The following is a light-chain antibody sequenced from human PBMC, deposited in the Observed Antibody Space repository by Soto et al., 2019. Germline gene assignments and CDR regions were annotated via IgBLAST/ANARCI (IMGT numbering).Light chain of an antibody. J-gene: IGKJ3*01. V-gene: IGKV1-5*03. CDR3: QQYNTYQFT. Sequence: DIQMTQSPSTLSASVGDRVTITCRASQSINSWLAWYQQKPGKAPKLLIYKASTLESGVPSRFSGSGSGTEFTLTINSLQPDDFATYYCQQYNTYQFTFGPGTKVDFK. CDR1: QSINSW. CDR2: KAS.